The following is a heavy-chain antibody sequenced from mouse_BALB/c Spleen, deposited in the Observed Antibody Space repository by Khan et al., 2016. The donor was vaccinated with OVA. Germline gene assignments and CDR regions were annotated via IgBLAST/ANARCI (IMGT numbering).Heavy chain of an antibody. V-gene: IGHV5-12*02. Sequence: EVELVESGGGLVQPGGSLKLSCATSGFTFSDYYMYWVRQTPEKRLEWVAYISNGGGSTYYPDTVKGRFTISRDNARHTRYLQMSRLKSEDTAMYYCARQLYGAMDHWGQGPSVTVSS. J-gene: IGHJ4*01. D-gene: IGHD2-12*01. CDR2: ISNGGGST. CDR3: ARQLYGAMDH. CDR1: GFTFSDYY.